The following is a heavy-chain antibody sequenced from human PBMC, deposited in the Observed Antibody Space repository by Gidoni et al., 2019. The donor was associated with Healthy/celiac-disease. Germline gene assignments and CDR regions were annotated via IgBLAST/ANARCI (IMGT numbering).Heavy chain of an antibody. CDR2: INSDGSST. Sequence: EVQLVESGGGLVQPGGSLRPSCAASGFTFSSYWMHWVRQAPGKGRVWVVRINSDGSSTSYADSVKGRFTISRDNAKNTLYLQMNSLRAEDTAVYYCARDVGVYYYDSSGSPWGQGTLVTVSS. D-gene: IGHD3-22*01. CDR1: GFTFSSYW. V-gene: IGHV3-74*01. J-gene: IGHJ5*02. CDR3: ARDVGVYYYDSSGSP.